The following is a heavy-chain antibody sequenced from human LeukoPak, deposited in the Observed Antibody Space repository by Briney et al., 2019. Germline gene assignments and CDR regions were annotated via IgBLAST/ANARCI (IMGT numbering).Heavy chain of an antibody. V-gene: IGHV1-2*04. CDR2: INPNSGGT. J-gene: IGHJ2*01. CDR3: ARGRYSSSWYDYWYFDL. CDR1: GCTFTGYY. D-gene: IGHD6-13*01. Sequence: GASVNVSCKASGCTFTGYYMHWVRQAPGQGLEWMGWINPNSGGTNYAQKFQGWVTMTRDTSISTAYMELSRLRSDDTAVYYCARGRYSSSWYDYWYFDLWGRGTLVTASS.